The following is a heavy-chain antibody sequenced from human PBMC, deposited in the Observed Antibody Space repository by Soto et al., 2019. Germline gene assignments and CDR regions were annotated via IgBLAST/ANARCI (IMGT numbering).Heavy chain of an antibody. CDR1: GGSISSGGYY. CDR2: IYYSGGT. D-gene: IGHD3-16*02. J-gene: IGHJ4*02. V-gene: IGHV4-31*03. Sequence: QVQLQESGPGLVKPSQTLSLTCTVSGGSISSGGYYWSWIRQHPGKGLEWIGYIYYSGGTYYNPSLKSRVTISVDTSKNQFSLKLSSVTAVDTAVYYCARVFEVYDYVWGSYRYAYYFDYWGQGTLVTVSS. CDR3: ARVFEVYDYVWGSYRYAYYFDY.